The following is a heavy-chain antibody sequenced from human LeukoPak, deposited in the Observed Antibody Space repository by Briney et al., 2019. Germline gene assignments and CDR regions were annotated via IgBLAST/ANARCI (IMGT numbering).Heavy chain of an antibody. CDR2: MYYSGST. J-gene: IGHJ4*02. V-gene: IGHV4-39*01. Sequence: PSETLSLTXTVSGGSVSSSSYYWSWIRQPPGKGLEWIGSMYYSGSTYYNPSLKSRVTISVDTSKNQFSLKLSSVTAADTAVSYCARRSIAAHTFDYWGQGTLVTVSS. CDR3: ARRSIAAHTFDY. CDR1: GGSVSSSSYY. D-gene: IGHD6-6*01.